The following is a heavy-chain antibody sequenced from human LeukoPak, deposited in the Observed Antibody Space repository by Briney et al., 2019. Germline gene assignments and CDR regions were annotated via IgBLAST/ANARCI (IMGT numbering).Heavy chain of an antibody. CDR3: VRHQDSGAHESAFNV. V-gene: IGHV4-34*01. D-gene: IGHD4-17*01. Sequence: SETLSLTCAVYGGSFSSYYWSWIRQPLGKGLEWIGEINHSGGTNYNPSLKSRVAISVDTSKNQFSLELSSVTAADTAVYYCVRHQDSGAHESAFNVWGQGTMVTVSS. CDR2: INHSGGT. CDR1: GGSFSSYY. J-gene: IGHJ3*01.